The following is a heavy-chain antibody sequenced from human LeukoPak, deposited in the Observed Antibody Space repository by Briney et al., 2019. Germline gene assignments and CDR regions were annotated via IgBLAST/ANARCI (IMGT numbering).Heavy chain of an antibody. V-gene: IGHV4-4*09. J-gene: IGHJ6*04. D-gene: IGHD3-16*01. CDR2: IYSSGST. CDR1: GGSISGYY. CDR3: ARFTYTTPPPDG. Sequence: SETLSLTCSVSGGSISGYYWPWIRQPPGQTLEWIGYIYSSGSTNYNPSLQSRVTMSLDTSVRPFSLRRSSESAADTPVCFCARFTYTTPPPDGCGKGTTVTVSS.